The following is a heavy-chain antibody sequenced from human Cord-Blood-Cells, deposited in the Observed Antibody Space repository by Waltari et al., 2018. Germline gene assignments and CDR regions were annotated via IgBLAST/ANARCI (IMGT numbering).Heavy chain of an antibody. CDR2: TYYRSKWYN. Sequence: QVQLQQSGPGLVKPSQTLSLTCPIPGARLSSHRPPWTWTSPSPSNCLEWLGRTYYRSKWYNDYAVSVKSRITINPDTSKNQFSLQLNSVTPEDTAVYYCARDHCSSTSCYNYWYFDLWGRGTLVTVSS. CDR1: GARLSSHRPP. D-gene: IGHD2-2*02. J-gene: IGHJ2*01. CDR3: ARDHCSSTSCYNYWYFDL. V-gene: IGHV6-1*01.